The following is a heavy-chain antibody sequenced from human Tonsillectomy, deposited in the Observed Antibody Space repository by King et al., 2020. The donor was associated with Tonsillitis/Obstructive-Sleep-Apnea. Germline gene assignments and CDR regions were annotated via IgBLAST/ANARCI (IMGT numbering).Heavy chain of an antibody. CDR1: GYAFTSYY. Sequence: VQLVESGAELKKPGASVRVSCKASGYAFTSYYIYWIIQAPGQGLEWMGFINPSDGSTNYAQKFQGRVTMTRDKSTSTVYMEVTSLRSEDTAVYFCARSYGSGDYWGQGTLVTVSS. J-gene: IGHJ4*02. D-gene: IGHD3-10*01. CDR2: INPSDGST. CDR3: ARSYGSGDY. V-gene: IGHV1-46*01.